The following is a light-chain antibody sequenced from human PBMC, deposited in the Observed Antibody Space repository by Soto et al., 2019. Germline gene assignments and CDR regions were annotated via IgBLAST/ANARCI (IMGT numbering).Light chain of an antibody. J-gene: IGKJ4*01. CDR1: QPISSW. CDR3: QQASSFRLT. CDR2: SAS. Sequence: IQMTQSPSSVSASVGDRVTITCRASQPISSWLAWYQQKPGQPPNLLIYSASTLRGGVTSRFSGSESGTLFTLTITTLQPEDFANYYCQQASSFRLTFGGGTKV. V-gene: IGKV1-12*01.